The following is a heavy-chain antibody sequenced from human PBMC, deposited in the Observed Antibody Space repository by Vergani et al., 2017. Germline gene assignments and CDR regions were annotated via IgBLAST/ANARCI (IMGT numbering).Heavy chain of an antibody. CDR3: ARVDYSNYNYFDY. Sequence: VQLLESGGGLVQPGGSLRLSCAASGFTFSSYAMSWVRQAPGKGLEWIGYIYYSGSTYYNPSLKSRVTISVDTSKNQFSLKLSSVTAADTAVYYCARVDYSNYNYFDYWGQGTLVTVSS. D-gene: IGHD4-11*01. CDR2: IYYSGST. J-gene: IGHJ4*02. CDR1: GFTFSSYA. V-gene: IGHV4-31*02.